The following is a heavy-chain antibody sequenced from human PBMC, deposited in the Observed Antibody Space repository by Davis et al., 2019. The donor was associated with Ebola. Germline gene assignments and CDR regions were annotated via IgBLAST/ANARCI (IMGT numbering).Heavy chain of an antibody. CDR3: ARDPKTMVTTRHWFDP. D-gene: IGHD4-17*01. Sequence: AASVKVSCKASGYTFTSYGISWVRQAPGQGLEWMGWISAYNGNTNYAQKLQGRVTMTTDTSTSTAYMELRSLRSDDTAVYYCARDPKTMVTTRHWFDPWGQGTLVTVSS. V-gene: IGHV1-18*01. CDR1: GYTFTSYG. CDR2: ISAYNGNT. J-gene: IGHJ5*02.